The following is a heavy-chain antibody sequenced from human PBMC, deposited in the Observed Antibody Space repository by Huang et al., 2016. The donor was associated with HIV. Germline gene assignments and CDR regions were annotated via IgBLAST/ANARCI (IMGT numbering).Heavy chain of an antibody. Sequence: QLQLQESGPGLVRPSETLSLTCSVSGGSVNSGYYYWGWIRQPPGKGLGWIASVFDGGNTFSNPSLKSRVSRSVDTSKKRFSLNLSSVTAADTAVYFCARLPFDYVWGTQRQTALDELDVWGQGTMVTVSS. CDR2: VFDGGNT. V-gene: IGHV4-39*01. CDR1: GGSVNSGYYY. D-gene: IGHD3-16*01. CDR3: ARLPFDYVWGTQRQTALDELDV. J-gene: IGHJ3*01.